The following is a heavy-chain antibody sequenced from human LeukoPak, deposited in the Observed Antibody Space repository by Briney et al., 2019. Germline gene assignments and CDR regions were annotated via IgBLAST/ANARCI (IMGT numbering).Heavy chain of an antibody. V-gene: IGHV1-18*04. CDR1: GYTFTGYY. Sequence: GASVKVSCKASGYTFTGYYMHWVRQAPGQGLEWMGWISAYNGNTNYAQKLQGRVTMTTDTSTSTAYMELRSLRSDDTAVYYCARVIGSNYDYWGQGTLVTVSS. D-gene: IGHD4-11*01. CDR2: ISAYNGNT. CDR3: ARVIGSNYDY. J-gene: IGHJ4*02.